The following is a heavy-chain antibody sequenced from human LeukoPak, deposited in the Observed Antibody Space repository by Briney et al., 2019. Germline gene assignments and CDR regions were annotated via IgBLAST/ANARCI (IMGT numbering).Heavy chain of an antibody. Sequence: GESLKISCKGSGYSFNNYWIGWVRPMPGKGLEWMGIIYPGDSDTRYSPSFQGQVTNSADKSISTAYLQWSSLKASDTATYYCARRPYSSGWYSFDPWGQGTLVNVSS. J-gene: IGHJ5*02. CDR2: IYPGDSDT. V-gene: IGHV5-51*01. CDR1: GYSFNNYW. D-gene: IGHD6-19*01. CDR3: ARRPYSSGWYSFDP.